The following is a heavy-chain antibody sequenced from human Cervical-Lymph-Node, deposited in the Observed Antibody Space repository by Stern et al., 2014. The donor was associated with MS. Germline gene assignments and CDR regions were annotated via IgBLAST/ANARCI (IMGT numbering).Heavy chain of an antibody. CDR3: ARDPHIAVAGTGGGFDP. J-gene: IGHJ5*02. Sequence: QMQLVQSGAEVKKPGASVKVSCKASGYTFTSYGISWVRQAPGQGLEWMGWISGYNDDTNYVEKFQGRVTMTRDTSTSTAYLELRSLRSDDTAVYYCARDPHIAVAGTGGGFDPWGQGTLVTVSS. D-gene: IGHD6-19*01. V-gene: IGHV1-18*01. CDR1: GYTFTSYG. CDR2: ISGYNDDT.